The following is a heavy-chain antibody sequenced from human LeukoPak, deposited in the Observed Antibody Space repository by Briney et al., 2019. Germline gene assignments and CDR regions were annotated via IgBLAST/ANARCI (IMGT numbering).Heavy chain of an antibody. CDR3: ARATSGTSYEY. Sequence: PGGSLTHSCAASGVTFRNYRMHWLRRTPGEGLVWVSSIEGDGSRTNYAGSVKGRFTISRDNAENTLYLQMNSLRAEDTAVYFCARATSGTSYEYWGQGTLVTVSS. D-gene: IGHD3-10*01. J-gene: IGHJ4*02. CDR1: GVTFRNYR. V-gene: IGHV3-74*01. CDR2: IEGDGSRT.